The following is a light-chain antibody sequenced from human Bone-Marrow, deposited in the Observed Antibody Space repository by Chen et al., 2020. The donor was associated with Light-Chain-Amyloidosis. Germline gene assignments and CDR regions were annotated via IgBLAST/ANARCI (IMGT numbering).Light chain of an antibody. V-gene: IGKV3-20*01. CDR1: QSVGSSY. CDR2: GAS. CDR3: QKYGRSLA. J-gene: IGKJ4*01. Sequence: EIVLTQSPGTLSLSPGDRATLSCRASQSVGSSYLAWYQQKPGQAPRLLIYGASNRATGIPDGFSGSGSGTDFTLTISRLEPEDFAVYYCQKYGRSLAFGGGAKVEIK.